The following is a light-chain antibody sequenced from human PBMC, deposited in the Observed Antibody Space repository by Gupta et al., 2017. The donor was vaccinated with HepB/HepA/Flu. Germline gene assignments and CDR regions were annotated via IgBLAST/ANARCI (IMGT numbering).Light chain of an antibody. CDR3: QHANRFPIT. CDR2: AAS. CDR1: QDINNY. V-gene: IGKV1-12*01. J-gene: IGKJ4*01. Sequence: DIQMTQSPSSVSASVGDRVTLTCRASQDINNYLAWYQQKSGKAPKLLIYAASNLQSGVPSRFSGSGSGTYFTLTISSLQPEEFATYYCQHANRFPITFGRGTKVDIK.